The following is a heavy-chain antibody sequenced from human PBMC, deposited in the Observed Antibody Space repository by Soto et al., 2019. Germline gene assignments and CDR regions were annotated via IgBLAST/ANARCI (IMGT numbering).Heavy chain of an antibody. D-gene: IGHD3-22*01. CDR1: GGTFSSYA. CDR3: ARDGYYYDSSGYYYYFDY. V-gene: IGHV1-69*12. J-gene: IGHJ4*02. Sequence: QVQLVQSGVEVKKPGSSVKVSCKASGGTFSSYAISWVRQAPGQGLEWMGGIIPIFGTANYAQKFQGRVTITADESTSTAYMELSSLRSEDTAVYYCARDGYYYDSSGYYYYFDYWGQGTLVTVSS. CDR2: IIPIFGTA.